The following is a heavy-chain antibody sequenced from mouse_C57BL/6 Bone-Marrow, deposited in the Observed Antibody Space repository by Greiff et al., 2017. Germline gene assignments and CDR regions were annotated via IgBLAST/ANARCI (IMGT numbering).Heavy chain of an antibody. V-gene: IGHV2-2*01. D-gene: IGHD1-1*02. CDR2: IWSGGST. J-gene: IGHJ4*01. Sequence: VQLQQSGPGLVQPSQSLSITCTVSGFSLTSYGVHWVRQSPGKGLEWLGVIWSGGSTDFNAAFISRLSISKDNSKSHVFFKMNSLQADDTAIYYCARKVEFLYYYAMDYWGQGTSVTVSS. CDR3: ARKVEFLYYYAMDY. CDR1: GFSLTSYG.